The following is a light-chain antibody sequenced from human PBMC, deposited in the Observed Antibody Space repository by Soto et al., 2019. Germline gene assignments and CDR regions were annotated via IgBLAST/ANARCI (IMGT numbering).Light chain of an antibody. J-gene: IGLJ2*01. CDR3: CAYAGSYTYVV. CDR2: DVS. V-gene: IGLV2-11*01. Sequence: QSALTQSRSVSGSPGQSVTISCTGTSSDVGGYNYVSWYQQHPGKAPKLMIYDVSKRPSGVPDRFSGSKSGNTASLTISGLQAEDEADYYCCAYAGSYTYVVFGGGTTVTVL. CDR1: SSDVGGYNY.